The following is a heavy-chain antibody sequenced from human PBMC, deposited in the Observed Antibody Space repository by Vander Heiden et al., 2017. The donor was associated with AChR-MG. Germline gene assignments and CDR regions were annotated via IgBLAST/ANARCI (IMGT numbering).Heavy chain of an antibody. Sequence: QVQLVQSGAEVTKPGSSVKVSCKASRGTFSSYAISWVRQAPGQGLEWMGGIIPIFGTAHYAQKFQGRVTITADKSTSTAYMELSSLRSEDTAMYYCARGRKATKDYFDYWGQGTLVTVSS. V-gene: IGHV1-69*06. D-gene: IGHD1-26*01. CDR3: ARGRKATKDYFDY. CDR1: RGTFSSYA. CDR2: IIPIFGTA. J-gene: IGHJ4*02.